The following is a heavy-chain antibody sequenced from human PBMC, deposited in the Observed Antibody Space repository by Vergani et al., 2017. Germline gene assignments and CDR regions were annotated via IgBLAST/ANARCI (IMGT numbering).Heavy chain of an antibody. Sequence: VQLVQSGAEVKKPGSSVKVSCKASGGTFSSYTISWVRQAPGKGLEWVSAISGSGGSTYYADSVKGRFTISRDNSKNTLYLQMNSLRAEDTAVYYCAKASGYDPLGMDVWGQGTTVTVSS. J-gene: IGHJ6*02. D-gene: IGHD5-12*01. V-gene: IGHV3-23*04. CDR2: ISGSGGST. CDR3: AKASGYDPLGMDV. CDR1: GGTFSSYT.